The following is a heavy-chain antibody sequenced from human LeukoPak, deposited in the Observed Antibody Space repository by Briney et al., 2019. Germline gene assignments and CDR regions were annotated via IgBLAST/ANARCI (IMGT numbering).Heavy chain of an antibody. V-gene: IGHV3-30-3*01. CDR3: AKATVTIKILARGAIDY. CDR2: ISYDGSNK. Sequence: PGRSLRLSCAASGFTFSSYAMHWVRQAPGKGLEWVAVISYDGSNKYYADSVKGRFTISRDNSKNTLYLQMNSLRAEDTAVYYCAKATVTIKILARGAIDYWGQGTLVTVSS. CDR1: GFTFSSYA. J-gene: IGHJ4*02. D-gene: IGHD4-17*01.